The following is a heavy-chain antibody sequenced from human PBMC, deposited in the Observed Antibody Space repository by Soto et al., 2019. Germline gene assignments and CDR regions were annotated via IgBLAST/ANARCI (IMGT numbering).Heavy chain of an antibody. CDR1: GTSIGGYY. Sequence: SETLSLTCSVSGTSIGGYYWTWIRQPPGKGLEWIGYIYYTGTTKYNPSLKSRVTISVDTSKNQFSLRLNSVTAADTAVYYCAREVSSFGSNHFDSWGQGALVTVSS. V-gene: IGHV4-59*01. CDR3: AREVSSFGSNHFDS. CDR2: IYYTGTT. D-gene: IGHD3-10*01. J-gene: IGHJ4*02.